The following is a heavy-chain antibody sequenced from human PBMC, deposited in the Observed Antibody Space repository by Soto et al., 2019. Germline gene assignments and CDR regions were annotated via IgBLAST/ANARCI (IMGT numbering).Heavy chain of an antibody. CDR1: GFTFSSYW. CDR3: ARLPCSPARCYSFEW. D-gene: IGHD2-15*01. J-gene: IGHJ4*02. CDR2: IKHDGSET. Sequence: PVGSLRLSCAASGFTFSSYWMTWVRQVPGKGLEWVANIKHDGSETYYVDSVKGRFTVSRDNARNSLHLQMNSLRAEDTAIYYCARLPCSPARCYSFEWWGQGALVTVSS. V-gene: IGHV3-7*03.